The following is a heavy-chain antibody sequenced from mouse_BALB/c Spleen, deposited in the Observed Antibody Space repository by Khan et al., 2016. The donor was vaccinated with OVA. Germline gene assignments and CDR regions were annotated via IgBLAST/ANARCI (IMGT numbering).Heavy chain of an antibody. V-gene: IGHV5-17*02. Sequence: DVKLVESGGGLVQPGGSRKLSCAASGFTFTSYGMHWIRQAPEKGLEWVAYISSDSSTIYYADTVKGRFTISRDNPKNTLFLHMTNLRSGDTAMYFCATSYFYGYYFDYWGQGTTLTVSS. CDR1: GFTFTSYG. D-gene: IGHD1-1*01. J-gene: IGHJ2*01. CDR3: ATSYFYGYYFDY. CDR2: ISSDSSTI.